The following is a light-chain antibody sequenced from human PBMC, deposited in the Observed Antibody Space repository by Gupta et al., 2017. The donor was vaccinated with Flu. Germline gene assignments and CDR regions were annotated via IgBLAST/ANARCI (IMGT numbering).Light chain of an antibody. CDR3: SSYTSGSTLDV. CDR1: SSDVGGYNY. Sequence: QSALTQPASVSGSPGQSITISCTATSSDVGGYNYVSWYQHHPGKAPRLMIYEVSNRPSGVSNRFSGSKSGNTASLTISGLQAEDEADYYCSSYTSGSTLDVFGTGTKVTVL. J-gene: IGLJ1*01. CDR2: EVS. V-gene: IGLV2-14*01.